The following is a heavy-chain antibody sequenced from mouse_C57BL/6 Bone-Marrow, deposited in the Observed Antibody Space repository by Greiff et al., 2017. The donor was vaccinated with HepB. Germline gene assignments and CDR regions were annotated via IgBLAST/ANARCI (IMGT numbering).Heavy chain of an antibody. J-gene: IGHJ3*01. CDR1: GYTFTSYW. Sequence: QVQLKQSGAELVKPGASVKLSCKASGYTFTSYWMHWVKQRPGQGLEWIGMIHPNSGSTNYNEKFKSKATLTVDKSSSTAYMQLSSLTSEDSAVYYCARSGYYDYVAYWGQGTLVTVSA. V-gene: IGHV1-64*01. CDR2: IHPNSGST. CDR3: ARSGYYDYVAY. D-gene: IGHD2-4*01.